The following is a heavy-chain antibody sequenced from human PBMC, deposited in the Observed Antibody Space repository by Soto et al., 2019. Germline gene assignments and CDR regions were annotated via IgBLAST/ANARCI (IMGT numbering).Heavy chain of an antibody. J-gene: IGHJ4*02. CDR1: GFTFNTFA. CDR2: LSGSGSLS. D-gene: IGHD2-15*01. CDR3: ARDRGGALDS. Sequence: EVLLLESGGSLVQPGGSLRLSCAASGFTFNTFAMTWVRQAPGKGLEWVSALSGSGSLSYYADSVKGRFTISRDNSKNTMYLQMNNLRFDETAVYFCARDRGGALDSWGQGTLVTVSS. V-gene: IGHV3-23*01.